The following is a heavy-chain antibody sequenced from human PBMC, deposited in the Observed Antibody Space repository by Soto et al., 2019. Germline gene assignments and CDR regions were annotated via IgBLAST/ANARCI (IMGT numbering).Heavy chain of an antibody. CDR1: GFTFSRYW. J-gene: IGHJ4*02. CDR2: ISYDESTT. CDR3: ARGGANTAMAHDY. Sequence: PGGSLRLCCAASGFTFSRYWMHWVRQAPGKGLVWVSRISYDESTTDYADSVKGRFTISRDSAKNTLYLQMNSLRAEDTAVYFCARGGANTAMAHDYWGQGTLVTVSS. D-gene: IGHD5-18*01. V-gene: IGHV3-74*01.